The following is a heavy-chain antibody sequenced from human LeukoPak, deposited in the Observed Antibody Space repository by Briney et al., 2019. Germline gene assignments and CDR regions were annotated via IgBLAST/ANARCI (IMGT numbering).Heavy chain of an antibody. V-gene: IGHV3-23*01. D-gene: IGHD6-13*01. J-gene: IGHJ4*02. CDR1: GFTFSSYA. CDR3: AIRTALYTTSWSNFDY. Sequence: PGGSLRLSCAASGFTFSSYAMSWVRQAPGKGLEWVSAISGSGGSTYYADSVKGRFTISRDNSKDTLYLQMNSLRAEDTAVYYCAIRTALYTTSWSNFDYWGQGTLVTVSS. CDR2: ISGSGGST.